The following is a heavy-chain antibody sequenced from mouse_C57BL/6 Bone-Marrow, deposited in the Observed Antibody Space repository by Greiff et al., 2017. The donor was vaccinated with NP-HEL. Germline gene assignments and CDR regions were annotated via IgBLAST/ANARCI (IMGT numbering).Heavy chain of an antibody. D-gene: IGHD1-1*01. V-gene: IGHV5-9-1*02. CDR3: TRETPPYYYGSSYWYFDV. J-gene: IGHJ1*03. Sequence: EVQLVESGEGLVKPGGSLKLSCAASGFTFSSYAMSWVRQTPEKRLEWVAYISSGGDYIYYADTVKGRFTMSRDNATNTLYLQMISRKSEDTALYYCTRETPPYYYGSSYWYFDVWGTGTTVTVSS. CDR1: GFTFSSYA. CDR2: ISSGGDYI.